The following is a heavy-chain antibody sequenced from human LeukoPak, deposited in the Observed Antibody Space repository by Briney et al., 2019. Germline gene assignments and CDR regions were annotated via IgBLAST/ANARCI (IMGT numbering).Heavy chain of an antibody. V-gene: IGHV4-39*07. Sequence: ASEALSLTCTVSGGSISSYYWGWIRQPPGKGLEWIGSIYYSGSTYYNPSLKSRVTISVDTSKNQFSLKLSSVTAADTAVYYCARESRRSYCNEYWGQGTLVTVSS. CDR2: IYYSGST. CDR1: GGSISSYY. CDR3: ARESRRSYCNEY. D-gene: IGHD3-10*01. J-gene: IGHJ4*02.